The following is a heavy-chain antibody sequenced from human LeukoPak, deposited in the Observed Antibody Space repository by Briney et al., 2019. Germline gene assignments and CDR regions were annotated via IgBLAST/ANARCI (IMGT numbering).Heavy chain of an antibody. V-gene: IGHV4-34*01. Sequence: SETLSLTCAVYGGSFSGYYWSWIRQPPGKGLEWIGEINHSGSTNYNPSLKSRVTISVDTSKNQFSLKLSSVTAADTAVYCCARAVVRMSSGYYGYWGQGTLVTVSS. J-gene: IGHJ4*02. CDR2: INHSGST. CDR1: GGSFSGYY. CDR3: ARAVVRMSSGYYGY. D-gene: IGHD3-22*01.